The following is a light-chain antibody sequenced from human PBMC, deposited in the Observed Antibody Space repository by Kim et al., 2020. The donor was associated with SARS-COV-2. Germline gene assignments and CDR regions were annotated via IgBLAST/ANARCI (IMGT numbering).Light chain of an antibody. CDR2: AGT. CDR3: SSYAGSHTYV. CDR1: SSDIGSYNL. Sequence: QSALTQPASVSGSPGQSIAISCTGTSSDIGSYNLVSWYQQHPGRAPKLMIYAGTERHSGVSDRFSGSKSGYTASLTISGLQAEDEANYFCSSYAGSHTYVFGPGTKVTVL. J-gene: IGLJ1*01. V-gene: IGLV2-23*01.